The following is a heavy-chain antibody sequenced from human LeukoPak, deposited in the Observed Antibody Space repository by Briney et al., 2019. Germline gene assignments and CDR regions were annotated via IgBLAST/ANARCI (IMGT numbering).Heavy chain of an antibody. CDR3: ARSIAVAGGANWFDP. CDR1: GYSFTSYW. J-gene: IGHJ5*02. V-gene: IGHV5-51*01. D-gene: IGHD6-19*01. Sequence: GESLKISCKGSGYSFTSYWIGWVRPMPGKGLEWMGIIYPGDSDTRYSPSFQGQVTISADKSTSTAYLQWSSLKASDTAMYYCARSIAVAGGANWFDPWGQGTLVTVSS. CDR2: IYPGDSDT.